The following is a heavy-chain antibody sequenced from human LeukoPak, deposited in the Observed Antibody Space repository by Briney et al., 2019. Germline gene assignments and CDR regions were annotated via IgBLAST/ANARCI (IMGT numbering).Heavy chain of an antibody. CDR2: INPTSGGR. J-gene: IGHJ5*02. D-gene: IGHD4-23*01. Sequence: GASVKVSCKASGYTFSGYYLHWVRQAPAQGLEWMGWINPTSGGRNYAEKFQGRVIMSRDMSISTAYLDLTMLTSDDTAVYYCARGDYGGEGWFDPWGQGTLVTVSS. V-gene: IGHV1-2*02. CDR1: GYTFSGYY. CDR3: ARGDYGGEGWFDP.